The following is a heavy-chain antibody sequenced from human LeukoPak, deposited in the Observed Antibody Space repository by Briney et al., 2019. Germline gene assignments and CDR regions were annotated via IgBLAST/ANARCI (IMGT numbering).Heavy chain of an antibody. V-gene: IGHV3-21*01. D-gene: IGHD3-3*01. CDR3: ARDQYDFWSGSHGYYFDY. CDR1: GFTFSSYS. J-gene: IGHJ4*02. CDR2: ISSSSSYI. Sequence: PGGSLRLSCAASGFTFSSYSMNWVRQAPGKGLEWVSSISSSSSYIYYADSVKGRFTISRDNAKNSLYLQMNSLRAEDTAVYYCARDQYDFWSGSHGYYFDYWGQGTPVTVSS.